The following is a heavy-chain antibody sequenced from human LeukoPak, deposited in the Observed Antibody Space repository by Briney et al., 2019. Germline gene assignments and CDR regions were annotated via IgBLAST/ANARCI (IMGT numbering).Heavy chain of an antibody. CDR1: GGSISSYY. Sequence: PSETLTLTCTVSGGSISSYYWSWIRQPPGKGLEWIGYIYYSGSTNYNPSLKSRVTISVDTSKNQFSLKLSSVTAADTAVYYCARDGRLRYFDYWGQGTLVTVSS. J-gene: IGHJ4*03. CDR2: IYYSGST. CDR3: ARDGRLRYFDY. V-gene: IGHV4-59*01.